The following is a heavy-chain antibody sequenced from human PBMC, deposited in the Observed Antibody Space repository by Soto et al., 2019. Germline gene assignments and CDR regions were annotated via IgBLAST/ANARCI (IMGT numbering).Heavy chain of an antibody. CDR2: ISGSGGST. CDR3: ANGPTTMIVVVTSRGAFDI. V-gene: IGHV3-23*01. D-gene: IGHD3-22*01. CDR1: GFTFSSYA. J-gene: IGHJ3*02. Sequence: VGSLRLSCAASGFTFSSYAMSWVRQAPGKGLEWVSAISGSGGSTYYADSVKGRFTISRDNSKNTLYLQMNSLRAEDTAVYYCANGPTTMIVVVTSRGAFDIWGQGTMVPVSS.